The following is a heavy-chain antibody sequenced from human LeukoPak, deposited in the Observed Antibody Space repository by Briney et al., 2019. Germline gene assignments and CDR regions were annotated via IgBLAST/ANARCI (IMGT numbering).Heavy chain of an antibody. V-gene: IGHV3-30-3*01. Sequence: GGSLRLSCAASGFTFSSYAMHWVRQAPGKGPEWVAVISYDGSNKYYADSVKGRFTISRDNSKNTLYLQMNSLRAEDTAVYYCARDPYSGYAQSSYGMDVWGQGTTVTVSS. CDR2: ISYDGSNK. J-gene: IGHJ6*02. CDR3: ARDPYSGYAQSSYGMDV. CDR1: GFTFSSYA. D-gene: IGHD5-12*01.